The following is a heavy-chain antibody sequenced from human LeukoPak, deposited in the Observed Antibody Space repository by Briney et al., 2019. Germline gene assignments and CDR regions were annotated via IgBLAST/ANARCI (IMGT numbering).Heavy chain of an antibody. CDR1: GFTFSSYG. V-gene: IGHV3-23*01. J-gene: IGHJ4*02. D-gene: IGHD6-13*01. CDR2: ISGSGGST. CDR3: AKLLGSWYYFDY. Sequence: GGSLRLSCAASGFTFSSYGMSWVRQAPGKGLEWVSAISGSGGSTYYADSVKGRFTISRDNSKNTLYLQMNSLRAEDTAVYYCAKLLGSWYYFDYWGQGTLLTVSS.